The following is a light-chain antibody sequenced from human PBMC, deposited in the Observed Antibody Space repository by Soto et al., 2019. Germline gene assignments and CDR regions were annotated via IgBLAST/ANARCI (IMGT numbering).Light chain of an antibody. CDR1: KSDIGVYDF. CDR3: KSYAGSNTYV. CDR2: EVV. Sequence: SALAQPPSAPGSPGQSVTISCTGTKSDIGVYDFVSWYQHHPGKAPRLIIYEVVQRPSGVPDRFSGSKSGNTASLTVSGLQAADEADYFCKSYAGSNTYVFGSGTKVTVL. J-gene: IGLJ1*01. V-gene: IGLV2-8*01.